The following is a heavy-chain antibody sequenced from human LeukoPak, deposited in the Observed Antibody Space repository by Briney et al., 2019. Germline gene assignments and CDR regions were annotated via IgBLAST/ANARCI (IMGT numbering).Heavy chain of an antibody. Sequence: ASVKVSCKASGYSFTSHAMNWVRQAPGQGLEWVGWINTRTGEPTYAQGFAGRFVFSLNTSVTTAYLQIISLKAEDTAVYYCARFVGSGSYYGLDYWGQGTLVTVSS. J-gene: IGHJ4*02. D-gene: IGHD3-10*01. CDR3: ARFVGSGSYYGLDY. CDR2: INTRTGEP. V-gene: IGHV7-4-1*02. CDR1: GYSFTSHA.